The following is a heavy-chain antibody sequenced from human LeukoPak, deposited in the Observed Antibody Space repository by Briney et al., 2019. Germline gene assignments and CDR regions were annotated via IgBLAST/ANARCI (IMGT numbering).Heavy chain of an antibody. CDR2: IYTSGST. J-gene: IGHJ4*02. CDR1: GGSISSGSYY. D-gene: IGHD2-15*01. CDR3: ARGGGGRKYDY. Sequence: SETLSLTFTVSGGSISSGSYYWSWIRQPAGKGLEWIGRIYTSGSTNYNPSLKSRVTISVDTSKNQFSLKLSSVTAADTAVYYCARGGGGRKYDYWGQGTLVTVSS. V-gene: IGHV4-61*02.